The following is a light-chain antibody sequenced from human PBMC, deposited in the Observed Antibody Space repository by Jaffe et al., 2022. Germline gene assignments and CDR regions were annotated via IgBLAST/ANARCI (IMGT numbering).Light chain of an antibody. CDR3: QSADSSGTYRVV. CDR2: KDT. J-gene: IGLJ2*01. V-gene: IGLV3-25*03. CDR1: ALPKQY. Sequence: SYELTQPPSVSVSPGQTARITCSGDALPKQYAYWYQEKSGQAPALVIYKDTERPSGIPERFSGSSSGTTVTLTISGVQAEDEADYYCQSADSSGTYRVVFGGGTKLTVL.